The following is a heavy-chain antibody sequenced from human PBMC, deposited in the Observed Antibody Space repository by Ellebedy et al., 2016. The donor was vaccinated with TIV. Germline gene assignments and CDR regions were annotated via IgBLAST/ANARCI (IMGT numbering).Heavy chain of an antibody. D-gene: IGHD4-17*01. J-gene: IGHJ4*02. V-gene: IGHV1-2*02. CDR2: INPNSGGT. CDR3: ARDLGDYGDYKDDY. Sequence: AASVKVSCKASGYTFTGYYMHWVRQAPGQGLEWMGWINPNSGGTNYAQKFQGRVTMTRDTSISTAYMELSRLRSDDTAVYYCARDLGDYGDYKDDYWGQGTLVTVSS. CDR1: GYTFTGYY.